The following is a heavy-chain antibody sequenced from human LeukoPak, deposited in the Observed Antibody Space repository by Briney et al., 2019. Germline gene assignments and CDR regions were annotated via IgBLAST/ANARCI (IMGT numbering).Heavy chain of an antibody. V-gene: IGHV3-7*01. Sequence: GGSLRLSCAASGFIFNTYWMTWVRQAAGTGLEWVANIKKDGSERYYVDSVKGRFTISRDNAKNSLYLQMNSLRAEDTAVYYCARSVAGFDYWGQGNLVTVSS. D-gene: IGHD6-19*01. CDR1: GFIFNTYW. CDR2: IKKDGSER. CDR3: ARSVAGFDY. J-gene: IGHJ4*02.